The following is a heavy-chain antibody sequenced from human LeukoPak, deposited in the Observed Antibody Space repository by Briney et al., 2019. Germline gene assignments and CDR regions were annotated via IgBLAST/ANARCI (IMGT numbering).Heavy chain of an antibody. D-gene: IGHD2-15*01. Sequence: GGSLRLSCAASGFTFSSYAMSWVRQAPGKGLEWVSAISGSGGSTYYADSVKGRFTISRDNSKNTLYLQMNSLRAEDTAVYYCARSGGLYCSGGSCYDMQYYYYYYMDVWGKGTTVTVSS. CDR3: ARSGGLYCSGGSCYDMQYYYYYYMDV. J-gene: IGHJ6*03. CDR1: GFTFSSYA. CDR2: ISGSGGST. V-gene: IGHV3-23*01.